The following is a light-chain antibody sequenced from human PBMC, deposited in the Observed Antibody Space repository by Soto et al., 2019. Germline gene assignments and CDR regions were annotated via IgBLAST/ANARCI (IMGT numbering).Light chain of an antibody. V-gene: IGKV3-15*01. CDR3: QQYNNWPGT. J-gene: IGKJ1*01. CDR2: GAS. CDR1: QSVNSH. Sequence: IVMTQSPATLPVSPGERATLSCRTSQSVNSHLAWYQHKPGQAPRLLIYGASSRATGIPTRFSGSGSGTEFTLTISSLQSEDFAVYYCQQYNNWPGTFGQGTKVDIK.